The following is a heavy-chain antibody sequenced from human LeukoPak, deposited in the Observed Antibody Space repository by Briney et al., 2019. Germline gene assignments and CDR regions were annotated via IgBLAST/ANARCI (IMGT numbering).Heavy chain of an antibody. CDR2: IYSGGST. Sequence: GGSLRLSCAASGFTVSSNYMSWVRQARGKGLEWVSVIYSGGSTYYADSVKGRFTISRDNSKTTLYLQINSLRAEDTAVYYCARAPERYYYDSSGRYGMDVWGQGTTVTVSS. CDR1: GFTVSSNY. J-gene: IGHJ6*02. CDR3: ARAPERYYYDSSGRYGMDV. V-gene: IGHV3-53*01. D-gene: IGHD3-22*01.